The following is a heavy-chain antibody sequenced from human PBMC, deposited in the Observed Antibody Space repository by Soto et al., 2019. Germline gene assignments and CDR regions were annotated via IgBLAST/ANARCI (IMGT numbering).Heavy chain of an antibody. CDR2: INAGNGNT. V-gene: IGHV1-3*01. CDR1: GYTFTSYD. D-gene: IGHD3-10*01. J-gene: IGHJ5*02. CDR3: ERDLLFDT. Sequence: QVQLVQSGAEVKKPGASVKGSCKASGYTFTSYDMHWVRQAPGQRIEWMGWINAGNGNTQYSQKFQGRVTITRDTSASTAYIELSSLRSEATAVYYCERDLLFDTWGKGTLVTVSA.